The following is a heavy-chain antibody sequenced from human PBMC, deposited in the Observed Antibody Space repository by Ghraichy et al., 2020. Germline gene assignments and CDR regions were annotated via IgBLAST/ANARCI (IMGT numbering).Heavy chain of an antibody. CDR2: IRGDGGST. V-gene: IGHV3-43*02. J-gene: IGHJ4*02. CDR1: GFTFDDYG. D-gene: IGHD3-22*01. CDR3: AKADNSGGYYFHY. Sequence: LSLTRAASGFTFDDYGMHWVRQPPGKGLEWVSLIRGDGGSTSYADSVKGRFTISRDSSKTSLFLQMNSLRSEDTAFYYCAKADNSGGYYFHYWGPGTLVTVSS.